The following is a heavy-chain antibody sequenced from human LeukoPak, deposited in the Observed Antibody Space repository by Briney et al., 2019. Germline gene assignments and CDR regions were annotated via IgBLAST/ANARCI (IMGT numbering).Heavy chain of an antibody. CDR3: ARVSWWELPNAFDI. V-gene: IGHV4-34*01. CDR2: IHHSGRT. CDR1: GGSFSGYY. Sequence: SETLSLTCAVYGGSFSGYYWGWIRQPPGKGLEWIGSIHHSGRTYYNPSLKSRVTISVDTSKNQFSLKLSSVTAADTAVYYCARVSWWELPNAFDIWGQGTMVTVSS. J-gene: IGHJ3*02. D-gene: IGHD1-26*01.